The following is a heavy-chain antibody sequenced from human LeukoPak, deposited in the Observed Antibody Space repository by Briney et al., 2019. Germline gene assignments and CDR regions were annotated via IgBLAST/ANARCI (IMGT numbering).Heavy chain of an antibody. Sequence: PSETLSLTCTVSGGSISSSIYYWGWIRQPPGKGLEWIGSIYYSGSTYYNPSLKSRVTISVDTSKNQFSLKLSSVTAADTAVYYCARHATGSYSSNSVNFDYWGQGTLVTVSS. CDR1: GGSISSSIYY. J-gene: IGHJ4*02. CDR2: IYYSGST. V-gene: IGHV4-39*01. D-gene: IGHD1-26*01. CDR3: ARHATGSYSSNSVNFDY.